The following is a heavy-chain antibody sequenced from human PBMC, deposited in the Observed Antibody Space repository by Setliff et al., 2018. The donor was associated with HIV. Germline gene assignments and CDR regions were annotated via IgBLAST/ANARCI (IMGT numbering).Heavy chain of an antibody. J-gene: IGHJ4*02. CDR3: ASHDYYDSSVYYYRFDY. D-gene: IGHD3-22*01. CDR1: GYGFTSYW. V-gene: IGHV5-10-1*01. CDR2: IDPSDSYT. Sequence: GESLKISCKGSGYGFTSYWINWVRQMPGKGLEWMGRIDPSDSYTNYNPSFQGHVTISADKSISTAYLQWSSLKASDTAMYYCASHDYYDSSVYYYRFDYWGQGTLVTVSS.